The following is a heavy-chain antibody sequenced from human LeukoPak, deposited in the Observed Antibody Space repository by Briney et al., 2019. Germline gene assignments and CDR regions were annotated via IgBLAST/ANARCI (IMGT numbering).Heavy chain of an antibody. D-gene: IGHD6-19*01. CDR3: ASLTYSSGWYLY. J-gene: IGHJ4*02. V-gene: IGHV1-69*05. CDR2: IIPIFGTA. CDR1: GGTFSSYA. Sequence: GASVKVSCKASGGTFSSYAISWVRQAPGQGLEWMGGIIPIFGTANYAQKLQGRVTMTTDTSTSTAYMELRSLRSDDTAVYYCASLTYSSGWYLYWGQGTLVTVSS.